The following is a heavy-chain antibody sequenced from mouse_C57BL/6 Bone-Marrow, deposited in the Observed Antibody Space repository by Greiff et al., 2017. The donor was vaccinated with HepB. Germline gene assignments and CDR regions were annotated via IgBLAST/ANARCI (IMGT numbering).Heavy chain of an antibody. J-gene: IGHJ3*01. Sequence: EVQRVESGGGLVQPKGSLKLSCAASGFSFNTYAMNWVRQAPGKGLEWVARIRSKSNNYATYYADSVKDRFTISRDDSESMLYLQMNNLKTEDTAMYYCVRHEIYYGSSSFAYWGQGTLVTVSA. V-gene: IGHV10-1*01. D-gene: IGHD1-1*01. CDR1: GFSFNTYA. CDR2: IRSKSNNYAT. CDR3: VRHEIYYGSSSFAY.